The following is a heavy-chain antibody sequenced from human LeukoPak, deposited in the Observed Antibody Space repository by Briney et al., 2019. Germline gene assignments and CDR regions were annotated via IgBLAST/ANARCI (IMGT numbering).Heavy chain of an antibody. CDR1: GYTFTSYD. CDR3: ARDLTVGASPQSIL. J-gene: IGHJ4*02. D-gene: IGHD1-26*01. Sequence: GASVKVSCKASGYTFTSYDINWVRQATGQGLEWMGWMNPNSGNTGYAQKFQGRVTMTRNTSISTAYMELSSLRSEDTAVYYCARDLTVGASPQSILWGQGTLVTVSS. CDR2: MNPNSGNT. V-gene: IGHV1-8*01.